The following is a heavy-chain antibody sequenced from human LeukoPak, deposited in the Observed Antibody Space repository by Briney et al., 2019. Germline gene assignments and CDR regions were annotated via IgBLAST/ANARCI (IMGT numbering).Heavy chain of an antibody. J-gene: IGHJ4*02. CDR1: GYTFTSYA. CDR3: ARDRRVVVAATPFDY. Sequence: ASVKVSCKASGYTFTSYALNWVRQAPGQGLEWMGWINTDTGDPTYAQAFTGRFVFSLDTSVSTAYLQIYSLKAEDTAVYYCARDRRVVVAATPFDYWGQGTLVTVSS. V-gene: IGHV7-4-1*01. D-gene: IGHD2-15*01. CDR2: INTDTGDP.